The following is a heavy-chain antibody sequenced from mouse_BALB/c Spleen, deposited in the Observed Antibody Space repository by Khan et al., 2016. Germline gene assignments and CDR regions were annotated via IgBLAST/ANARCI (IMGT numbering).Heavy chain of an antibody. Sequence: EVELVESGGGLVKPGGSLKLSCADSGFTFSSYTMSWVFQTPEKRLAWVATISSGGNYTYYPDSVKGRFTISRDKAKSTLYLEVSRLKSEYTAMFFCTRDISGGFAFWGQGTLVSVSA. CDR3: TRDISGGFAF. D-gene: IGHD3-1*01. V-gene: IGHV5-6-4*01. CDR1: GFTFSSYT. CDR2: ISSGGNYT. J-gene: IGHJ3*01.